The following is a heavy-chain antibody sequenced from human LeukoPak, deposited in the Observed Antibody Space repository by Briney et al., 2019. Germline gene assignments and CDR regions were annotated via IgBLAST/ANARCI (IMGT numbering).Heavy chain of an antibody. J-gene: IGHJ1*01. V-gene: IGHV5-51*01. D-gene: IGHD3-10*01. Sequence: GESLKISCKGSEXSFTNYWIGWVRQMPGKGLEWMGIIYPGDSDTRYSPSFQGQVTISADKSISTAYLQWSSLKASDTAMYFCATYAGSYSKYFQHWGQGTLVTVSS. CDR1: EXSFTNYW. CDR3: ATYAGSYSKYFQH. CDR2: IYPGDSDT.